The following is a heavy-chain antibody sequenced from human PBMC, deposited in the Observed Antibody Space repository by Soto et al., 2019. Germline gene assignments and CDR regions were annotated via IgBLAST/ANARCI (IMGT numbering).Heavy chain of an antibody. D-gene: IGHD6-6*01. CDR3: ARDKGVAARPL. CDR2: ISSSRSTM. Sequence: EVQLVESGGGLVQPGGSLRLSCAASGFTFSSYSMNWVRQAPGKGLEWVSYISSSRSTMYYADSVKGRFTTSRDNAKNSLYLQMNSLRAEDTAVYYCARDKGVAARPLWGQGTLVTVSS. V-gene: IGHV3-48*01. CDR1: GFTFSSYS. J-gene: IGHJ4*02.